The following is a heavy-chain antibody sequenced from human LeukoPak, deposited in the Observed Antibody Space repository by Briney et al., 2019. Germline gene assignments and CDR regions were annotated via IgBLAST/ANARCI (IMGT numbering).Heavy chain of an antibody. CDR2: INDSGST. V-gene: IGHV4-34*01. J-gene: IGHJ6*03. CDR3: ARAYYYYMDV. CDR1: GGSFSDYY. Sequence: SETLSLTCAVYGGSFSDYYRSWIRQPPGKGLEWIGDINDSGSTYYNPSLSSRVTMSIDTSKNQFSLKLTSVTAADTAVYYCARAYYYYMDVWGKGTTVTVSS.